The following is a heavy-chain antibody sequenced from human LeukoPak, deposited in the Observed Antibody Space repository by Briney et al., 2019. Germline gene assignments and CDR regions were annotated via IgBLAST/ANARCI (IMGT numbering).Heavy chain of an antibody. CDR1: GFTFSSYA. CDR3: AKDRKDIVVVPAASWSWFDP. D-gene: IGHD2-2*01. Sequence: GGSLRLSCAASGFTFSSYAMSWVRQAPGKGLEWVSAISGSGGSTYYADSVEGRFTISRDNSKNTLYLQMNSLRAEDTAVYYCAKDRKDIVVVPAASWSWFDPWGQGTLVTVSS. J-gene: IGHJ5*02. V-gene: IGHV3-23*01. CDR2: ISGSGGST.